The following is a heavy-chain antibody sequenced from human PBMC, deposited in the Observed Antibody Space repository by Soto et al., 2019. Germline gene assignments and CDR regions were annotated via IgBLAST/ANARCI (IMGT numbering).Heavy chain of an antibody. D-gene: IGHD6-13*01. J-gene: IGHJ6*02. CDR2: IYYSGST. V-gene: IGHV4-59*01. CDR1: GGSISSYY. Sequence: SETLSLTCTVSGGSISSYYWSWIRQPPGKGLEWIGYIYYSGSTNYNPSLKSRVTISVDTSKNQFSLKLSSVTAADTAVYYCAREEIAAAGNYYYYGMDVWGQGTTVTVSS. CDR3: AREEIAAAGNYYYYGMDV.